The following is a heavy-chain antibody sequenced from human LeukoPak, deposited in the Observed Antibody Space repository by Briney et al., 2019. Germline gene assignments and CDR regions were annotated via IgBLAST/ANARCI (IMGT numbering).Heavy chain of an antibody. CDR3: ARLADGSGSYRYFDY. Sequence: GESLKISCKGSGYSFTSYWIGWVRQMPGKGLEWMGIIYPGDSDTRYSPSFQGQVTISADKSISTAYLQWSSLKASDTAMYYCARLADGSGSYRYFDYWGQGALVTVSS. CDR1: GYSFTSYW. J-gene: IGHJ4*02. V-gene: IGHV5-51*01. CDR2: IYPGDSDT. D-gene: IGHD3-10*01.